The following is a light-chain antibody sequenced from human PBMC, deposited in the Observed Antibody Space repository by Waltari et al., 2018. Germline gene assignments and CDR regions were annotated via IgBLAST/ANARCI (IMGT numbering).Light chain of an antibody. J-gene: IGLJ2*01. Sequence: YPKPPATAAKLLIYDNNKKPSGIPDQFSASKSETSATLGISGLEPGDEADYYCGSWDSSLTTVLFGGGTKLTVL. V-gene: IGLV1-51*01. CDR3: GSWDSSLTTVL. CDR2: DNN.